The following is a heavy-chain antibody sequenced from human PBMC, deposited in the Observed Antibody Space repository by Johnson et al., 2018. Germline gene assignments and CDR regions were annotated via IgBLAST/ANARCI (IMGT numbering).Heavy chain of an antibody. D-gene: IGHD6-13*01. CDR1: GASISSYY. V-gene: IGHV4-59*01. CDR2: MFYNGTT. J-gene: IGHJ6*03. CDR3: ARYSSSRADYYYYYMDV. Sequence: QVQLQESGPGLVKPSETLSLTCTVSGASISSYYWSWIRQPPGKGLEWIGSMFYNGTTNYNPSLKSRITMSVDTSKNQFSLKLSSVTAAATAVYYCARYSSSRADYYYYYMDVWGEGTTVTVSS.